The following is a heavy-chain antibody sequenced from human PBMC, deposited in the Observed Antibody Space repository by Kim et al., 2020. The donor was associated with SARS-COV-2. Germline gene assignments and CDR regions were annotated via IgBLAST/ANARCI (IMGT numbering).Heavy chain of an antibody. D-gene: IGHD3-22*01. V-gene: IGHV3-66*01. J-gene: IGHJ6*02. Sequence: KGRFTISRDNSKNTLYLQMNSLRAEDTAVYYCARDLADSSGYYYYYYGMDVWGQGTTVTVSS. CDR3: ARDLADSSGYYYYYYGMDV.